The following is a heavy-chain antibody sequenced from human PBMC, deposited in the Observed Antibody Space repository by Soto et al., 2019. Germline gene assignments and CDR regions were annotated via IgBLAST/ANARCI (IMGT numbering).Heavy chain of an antibody. CDR1: GGTFSSYA. CDR3: TSVSPYDILTGYPKPLSYYYYYGMDV. CDR2: IIPIFGTA. V-gene: IGHV1-69*13. D-gene: IGHD3-9*01. J-gene: IGHJ6*02. Sequence: GASVKVSCKASGGTFSSYAISWVRQAPGQGLEWMGGIIPIFGTANYAQKFQGRVTITADESTSTAYMELSSLRSEDTAVYYCTSVSPYDILTGYPKPLSYYYYYGMDVWGQGTTVTVSS.